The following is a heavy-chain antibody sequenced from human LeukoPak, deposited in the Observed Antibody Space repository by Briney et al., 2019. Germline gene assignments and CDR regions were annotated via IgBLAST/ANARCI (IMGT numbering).Heavy chain of an antibody. Sequence: PSETLSLTCTVSGGSISSSSYYWGWIRQPPGKGLEWIGSIYYSGSTYYNPSLKSRVTISVDTSKNQFSLKLSSVTAADTAVYYCARVRDGDYYDSSGYYIFDYWGQGTLVTVSS. CDR3: ARVRDGDYYDSSGYYIFDY. V-gene: IGHV4-39*07. CDR2: IYYSGST. J-gene: IGHJ4*02. CDR1: GGSISSSSYY. D-gene: IGHD3-22*01.